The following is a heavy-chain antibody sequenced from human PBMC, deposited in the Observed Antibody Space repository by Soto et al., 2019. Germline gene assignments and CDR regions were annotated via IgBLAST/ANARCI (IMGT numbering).Heavy chain of an antibody. V-gene: IGHV3-73*01. CDR3: TRQREPYYYDSSGLYYYYGMDV. J-gene: IGHJ6*02. CDR1: GFTFSGSA. CDR2: IRSKANSYAT. Sequence: TGGSLRLSCAASGFTFSGSAMHWVRQASGKGLEWVGRIRSKANSYATAYAASVKGRFTISRDDSKNTAYLQMNSLKTEDTAVYYCTRQREPYYYDSSGLYYYYGMDVWGQGTPVTVSS. D-gene: IGHD3-22*01.